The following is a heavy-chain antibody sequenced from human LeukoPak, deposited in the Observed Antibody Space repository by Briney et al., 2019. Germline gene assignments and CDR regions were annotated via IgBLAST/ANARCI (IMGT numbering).Heavy chain of an antibody. J-gene: IGHJ4*02. CDR3: ARDLGFNPIFGVVTHRGGDY. CDR2: ISAYNGNT. Sequence: GASVKVSCKASGYTFTSYGISWVRQAPGQGLEWMGWISAYNGNTNYAQKLQGRVTMTTDTSTSTAYMELRSLRSDDTAVYYCARDLGFNPIFGVVTHRGGDYWGQGTLVTVSS. D-gene: IGHD3-3*01. V-gene: IGHV1-18*01. CDR1: GYTFTSYG.